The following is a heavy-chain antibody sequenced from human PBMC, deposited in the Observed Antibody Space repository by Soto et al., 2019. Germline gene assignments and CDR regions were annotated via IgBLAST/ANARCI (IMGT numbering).Heavy chain of an antibody. CDR3: AKGSMGLRLVDYFDY. Sequence: GSLRLSCAASGFTFSSYAMSWVRQAPGKGLEWVSAISGSGGSTYYADSVKGRFTISRDNSKNTLYLQMNSLRAEDTAVYYCAKGSMGLRLVDYFDYWGQGTLVTVSS. D-gene: IGHD5-12*01. J-gene: IGHJ4*02. CDR2: ISGSGGST. CDR1: GFTFSSYA. V-gene: IGHV3-23*01.